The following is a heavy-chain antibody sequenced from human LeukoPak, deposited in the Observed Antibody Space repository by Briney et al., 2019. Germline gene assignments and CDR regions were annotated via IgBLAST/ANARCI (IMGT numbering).Heavy chain of an antibody. CDR1: GYTFNTFD. D-gene: IGHD3-16*01. V-gene: IGHV1-8*03. Sequence: ASVKLSCKASGYTFNTFDINWVRQATGQGPEWMGWVNPYNDKTVYAPKFQGRVSISSNNSINTAYMEFSGLKSDDTAVYYCARGRRRGGVTSRPIYYYYYMDVWGGGTTVTVSS. J-gene: IGHJ6*03. CDR3: ARGRRRGGVTSRPIYYYYYMDV. CDR2: VNPYNDKT.